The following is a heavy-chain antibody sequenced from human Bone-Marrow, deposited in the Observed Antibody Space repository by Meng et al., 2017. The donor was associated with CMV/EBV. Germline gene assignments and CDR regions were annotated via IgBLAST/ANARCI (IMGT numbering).Heavy chain of an antibody. CDR3: ARAYCSSTSCYTALFDC. J-gene: IGHJ4*02. D-gene: IGHD2-2*02. V-gene: IGHV3-48*03. CDR1: GFTFSSYE. Sequence: GGSLRLSCAASGFTFSSYEMNWVRQAPGKGLEWVSYISSSGSSIYDADSVKGRFTISRDNAKNSLYLQMNSLRDEDTAVYYCARAYCSSTSCYTALFDCWGQGTLVTFSS. CDR2: ISSSGSSI.